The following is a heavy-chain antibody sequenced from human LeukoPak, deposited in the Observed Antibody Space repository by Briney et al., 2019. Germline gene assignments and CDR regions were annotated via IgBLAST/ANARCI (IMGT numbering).Heavy chain of an antibody. D-gene: IGHD6-13*01. J-gene: IGHJ4*02. Sequence: SETLSLTCTDSGGSISSFNWSWIRQPPGKGLEWIGCVYYSGTTNYNPSLKSRATISGDTSKNQFSLKLSSVTAADTAVHYCAIRSLSSSWDSFDYWGQGALVIVSS. CDR3: AIRSLSSSWDSFDY. V-gene: IGHV4-59*01. CDR1: GGSISSFN. CDR2: VYYSGTT.